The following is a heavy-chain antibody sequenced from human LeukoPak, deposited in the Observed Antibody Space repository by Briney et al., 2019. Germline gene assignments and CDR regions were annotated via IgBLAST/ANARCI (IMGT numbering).Heavy chain of an antibody. CDR1: GFTFSDYY. Sequence: GGSLRLSRAASGFTFSDYYMSWIRLAPGKGLEWVSYISTTGSTIYYADSVKGRFTISRDNAKNSLYLQMNSLRAEDTAVYYCARDKRGIGFDPWGQGTLVTVSS. CDR2: ISTTGSTI. J-gene: IGHJ5*02. V-gene: IGHV3-11*01. D-gene: IGHD3-16*01. CDR3: ARDKRGIGFDP.